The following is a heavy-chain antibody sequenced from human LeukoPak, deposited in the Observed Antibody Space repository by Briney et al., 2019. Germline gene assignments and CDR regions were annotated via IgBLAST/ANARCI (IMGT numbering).Heavy chain of an antibody. J-gene: IGHJ4*02. CDR1: GYSFTSYW. CDR2: IYPGDSDT. CDR3: ARRHSSSGYYFDY. D-gene: IGHD6-6*01. Sequence: GESLKISCKGSGYSFTSYWIGWVRQMPGKGLEWMGIIYPGDSDTRYSPSFQGQVTISADKSISTPYLQWSSLKASDTAMYYCARRHSSSGYYFDYWGQGTLVTVSS. V-gene: IGHV5-51*01.